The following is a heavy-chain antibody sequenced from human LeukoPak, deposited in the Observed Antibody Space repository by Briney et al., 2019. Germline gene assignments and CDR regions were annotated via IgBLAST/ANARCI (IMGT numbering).Heavy chain of an antibody. CDR1: GGSFSNSHYY. CDR2: IFYSGST. CDR3: ARDTYYYDDSGYYQFDY. Sequence: PSETLSLTCTVSGGSFSNSHYYWAWLRQPPGKGMEWSGSIFYSGSTNYNPSLKSRVTISIDTSDNQFSLNLSSVTAADTAVYYCARDTYYYDDSGYYQFDYWGRGALVTVSS. J-gene: IGHJ4*02. V-gene: IGHV4-61*01. D-gene: IGHD3-22*01.